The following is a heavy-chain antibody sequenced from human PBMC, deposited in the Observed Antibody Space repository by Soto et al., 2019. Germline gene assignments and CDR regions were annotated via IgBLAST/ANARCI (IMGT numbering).Heavy chain of an antibody. CDR1: GYTFTSYD. V-gene: IGHV1-8*01. D-gene: IGHD2-15*01. CDR2: MNPNSGNT. CDR3: ARVDIVVVVAAPTDRPRTNWFDP. J-gene: IGHJ5*02. Sequence: ASVKVSCKASGYTFTSYDINWVRQATGQGLEWMGWMNPNSGNTGYAQKLQGRVTMTRNTSISTAYMELSSLRSEDTAVYYCARVDIVVVVAAPTDRPRTNWFDPWGQGTLVTVSS.